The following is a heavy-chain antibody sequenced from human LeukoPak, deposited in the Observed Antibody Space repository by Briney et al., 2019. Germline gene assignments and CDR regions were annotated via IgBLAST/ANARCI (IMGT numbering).Heavy chain of an antibody. CDR1: GFSFSSYN. V-gene: IGHV3-48*04. CDR2: ISSSGSTI. CDR3: AVTTYDSSSYYSN. D-gene: IGHD3-22*01. Sequence: GGPLRLSCAASGFSFSSYNMNWVRQAPGKGLEGVSYISSSGSTIYYADSVKGRFTISRDNAKNSLYLQMHSLRAEDTAVYYCAVTTYDSSSYYSNWGQGTLVTVSS. J-gene: IGHJ4*02.